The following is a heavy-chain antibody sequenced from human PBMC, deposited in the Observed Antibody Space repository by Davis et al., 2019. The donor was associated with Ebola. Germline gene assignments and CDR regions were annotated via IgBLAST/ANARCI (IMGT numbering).Heavy chain of an antibody. D-gene: IGHD5-24*01. CDR2: IKGDGTNK. J-gene: IGHJ4*02. CDR3: VRDRGWLQHDF. Sequence: PGGSLRLSCAASGFTFSSYWMTWVRQAPGKGLEWVAYIKGDGTNKNYVDSVKGRFTISRDNAKNSLSLQMNSLRAEDTAVDYCVRDRGWLQHDFWGQGTLVIVSS. CDR1: GFTFSSYW. V-gene: IGHV3-7*01.